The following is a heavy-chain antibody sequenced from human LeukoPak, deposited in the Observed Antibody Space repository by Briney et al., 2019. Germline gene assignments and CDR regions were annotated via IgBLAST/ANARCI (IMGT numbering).Heavy chain of an antibody. CDR2: IRDSGEA. CDR3: ARDRAANQDWVEFDP. Sequence: GGSLRLSCAVSRFRVSDYYMSWVRQAPGKGLAWVGLIRDSGEAFYADFARGRFAISRDESENTLYLQMNSLRVEDTAVYFCARDRAANQDWVEFDPWGQGTPVIVSS. CDR1: RFRVSDYY. V-gene: IGHV3-66*03. J-gene: IGHJ5*02. D-gene: IGHD3/OR15-3a*01.